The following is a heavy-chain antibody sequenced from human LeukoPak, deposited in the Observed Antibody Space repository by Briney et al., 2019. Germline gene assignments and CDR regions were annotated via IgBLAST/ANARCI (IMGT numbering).Heavy chain of an antibody. CDR2: INSNGINT. J-gene: IGHJ3*02. D-gene: IGHD3-3*01. CDR3: ARVSLLLANAFDI. Sequence: GGSLRLSCAASGFTFSGYWMHWVRQAPGKGLVWVSRINSNGINTNYADSVKGRFTISRDNAKNTLYLQMDSLRAEDTAVYYCARVSLLLANAFDIWGQGTMVTVSS. V-gene: IGHV3-74*01. CDR1: GFTFSGYW.